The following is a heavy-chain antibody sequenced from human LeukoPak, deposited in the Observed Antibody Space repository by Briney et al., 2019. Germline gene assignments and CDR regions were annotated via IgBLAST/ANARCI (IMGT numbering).Heavy chain of an antibody. Sequence: SGGSLRLSCAASGFTVSSKYMSWVRQAPGKGLEWVSSITSSGDGTFYTDSLSGRFTISRDNAKKVVFLQMKSLRRGDSALYYCAKGTDTSGRQNFDIWGQGTLVTVSS. D-gene: IGHD2-15*01. J-gene: IGHJ4*02. V-gene: IGHV3-53*01. CDR2: TSSGDGT. CDR1: GFTVSSKY. CDR3: AKGTDTSGRQNFDI.